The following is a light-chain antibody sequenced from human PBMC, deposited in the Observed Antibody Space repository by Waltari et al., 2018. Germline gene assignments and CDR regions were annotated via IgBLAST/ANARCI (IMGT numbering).Light chain of an antibody. V-gene: IGLV2-23*02. J-gene: IGLJ2*01. Sequence: QSALTQPASVSGSPGQSITISCTGTSSDIGSYNLVSWYQQHPGKAPKLRIYDVTKRPSGISSRCSGSKSGITASLTISGLQAEDEADYYCCSYAGFSTVVFGGGTKLTVL. CDR3: CSYAGFSTVV. CDR1: SSDIGSYNL. CDR2: DVT.